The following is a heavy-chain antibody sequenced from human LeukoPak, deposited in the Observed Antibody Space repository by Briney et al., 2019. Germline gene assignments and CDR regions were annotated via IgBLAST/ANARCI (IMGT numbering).Heavy chain of an antibody. D-gene: IGHD3-10*01. CDR3: AKDQYGSGNFDY. CDR1: GFTFDDYG. CDR2: INWNGGST. J-gene: IGHJ4*02. V-gene: IGHV3-20*04. Sequence: GGSLRLSCAASGFTFDDYGMSWVRQAPGKGLEWVSGINWNGGSTGYADSVKGRFTISRDNSKNTLYLQMNSLRAEDTAVYYCAKDQYGSGNFDYWGQGTLVTVSS.